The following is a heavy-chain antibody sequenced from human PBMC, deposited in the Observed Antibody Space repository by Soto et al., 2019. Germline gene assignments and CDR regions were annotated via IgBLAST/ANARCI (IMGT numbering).Heavy chain of an antibody. CDR2: ISGSGGST. CDR1: GFTFSSYA. V-gene: IGHV3-23*01. J-gene: IGHJ4*02. Sequence: GGSLRLSCAASGFTFSSYAMSWVRQAPGKGLEWVSAISGSGGSTHYADSVKGRFTISRDNSKNTLYLQMNSLRAEDTAVYYCAKVQDGYNLPSYDYWGQGTLVTVS. CDR3: AKVQDGYNLPSYDY. D-gene: IGHD5-12*01.